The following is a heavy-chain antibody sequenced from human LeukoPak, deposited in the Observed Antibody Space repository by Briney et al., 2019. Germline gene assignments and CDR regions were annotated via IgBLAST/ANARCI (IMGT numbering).Heavy chain of an antibody. J-gene: IGHJ6*02. CDR1: GGSISSYY. V-gene: IGHV4-59*08. D-gene: IGHD3-10*01. CDR3: ARQETTMVRGVMVPYYYYGMDV. Sequence: SSETLSLTCTVSGGSISSYYWSWIRLPPGKGLEWIGYIYYSGSTNYNPSLKSRVTISVDTSKNQFSLKLSSVTAADTAVYYCARQETTMVRGVMVPYYYYGMDVWGQGTTVTVSS. CDR2: IYYSGST.